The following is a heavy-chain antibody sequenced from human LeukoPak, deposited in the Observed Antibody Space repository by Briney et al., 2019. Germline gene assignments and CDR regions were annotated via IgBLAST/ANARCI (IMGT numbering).Heavy chain of an antibody. V-gene: IGHV3-53*01. D-gene: IGHD6-19*01. Sequence: PGRSLRLSCTASEFTVSSDYISWVRQAPGKGLEWVSVIYSGGSTYYVDSVKGRFTISRDNSKNTVYLQMNYLRTEDTAVYYCGRGARGYQWLSYYFDYWGQGNLVTVSS. CDR3: GRGARGYQWLSYYFDY. J-gene: IGHJ4*02. CDR1: EFTVSSDY. CDR2: IYSGGST.